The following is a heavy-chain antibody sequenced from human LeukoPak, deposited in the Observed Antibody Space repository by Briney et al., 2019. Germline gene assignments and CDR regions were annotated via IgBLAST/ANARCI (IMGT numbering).Heavy chain of an antibody. CDR3: ARDYHQALGW. Sequence: GGSLRLSCAVSGFTFDDYAMHWVRQVPGKGLEWVSGINWNSDSIGYADSVKGRFTTSRDNAKNSLYLQMNSLGAEDTAVYYCARDYHQALGWWGQGTLVTVSS. CDR2: INWNSDSI. J-gene: IGHJ4*02. CDR1: GFTFDDYA. V-gene: IGHV3-9*01. D-gene: IGHD7-27*01.